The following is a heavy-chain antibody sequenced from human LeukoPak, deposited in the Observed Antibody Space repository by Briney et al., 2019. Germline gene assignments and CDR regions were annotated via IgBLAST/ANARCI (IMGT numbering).Heavy chain of an antibody. J-gene: IGHJ4*02. D-gene: IGHD1-1*01. CDR1: GGTFSGYY. V-gene: IGHV4-34*01. CDR2: SNDSGGT. CDR3: ARGPGHSFKY. Sequence: SETLSLTCAVYGGTFSGYYWSWIRQPPGKRLEWVGESNDSGGTNYNPSLKSRVTVSVDISADMSTTRVSLNLKSVTAADMAIYYCARGPGHSFKYWGQGTRVTVSS.